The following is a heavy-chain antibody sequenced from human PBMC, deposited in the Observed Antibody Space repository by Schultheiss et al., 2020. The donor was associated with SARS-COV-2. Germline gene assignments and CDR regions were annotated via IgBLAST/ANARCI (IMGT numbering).Heavy chain of an antibody. Sequence: GGSLRLSCAASGFAFDDYAMHWVRQAPGKGLEWVSVIYSGGSTYYADSVKGRFTISRDNSKNTLYLQMNSLRAEDTAVYYCARDSRRDGGGSPFLDYWGQGTLVTVSS. CDR3: ARDSRRDGGGSPFLDY. CDR2: IYSGGST. J-gene: IGHJ4*02. CDR1: GFAFDDYA. D-gene: IGHD5-24*01. V-gene: IGHV3-66*01.